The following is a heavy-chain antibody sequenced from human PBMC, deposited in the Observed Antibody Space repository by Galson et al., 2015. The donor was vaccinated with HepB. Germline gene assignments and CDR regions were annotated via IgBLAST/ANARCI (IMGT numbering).Heavy chain of an antibody. J-gene: IGHJ4*02. V-gene: IGHV3-30*04. D-gene: IGHD6-13*01. CDR1: GFTFSSYA. Sequence: SLRLSCAASGFTFSSYAMHWVRQAPGKGLEWVAVISYDGSNKYYADSVKGRFTISRDNSKNTLYLQMNSLRAEDTAVYYCARRGYSSSWYGSVDYWGQGTLVTVSS. CDR2: ISYDGSNK. CDR3: ARRGYSSSWYGSVDY.